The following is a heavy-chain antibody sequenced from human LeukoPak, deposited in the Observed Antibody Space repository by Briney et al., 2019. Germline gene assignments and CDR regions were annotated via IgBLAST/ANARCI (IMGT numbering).Heavy chain of an antibody. CDR1: GGSISSSSYY. Sequence: SETLSLTCAVSGGSISSSSYYWGWIRQPPGKGLEWIGSIFYSGSTYYNPSLKSRVTISVDTSKKQFSLKLSSVTAADTAVYYCARQGSGFDYWGQGTLVTVSS. D-gene: IGHD2-15*01. CDR3: ARQGSGFDY. CDR2: IFYSGST. J-gene: IGHJ4*02. V-gene: IGHV4-39*01.